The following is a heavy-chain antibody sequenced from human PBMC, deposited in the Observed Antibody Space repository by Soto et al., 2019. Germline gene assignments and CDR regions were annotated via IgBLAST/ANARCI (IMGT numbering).Heavy chain of an antibody. V-gene: IGHV3-30*18. Sequence: QVQPVESGGGVVQPGRSLRLSCAASGFTFSSYGMHWVRQAPGKGLEWVAVISYDGSNKYYADSVKGRFTISRDNSKNTLYLQMNRLRAEDTAVYYCAKDTRDIVVVPAAMMYYYGMDVWGQGTTVTVSS. CDR1: GFTFSSYG. D-gene: IGHD2-2*01. CDR3: AKDTRDIVVVPAAMMYYYGMDV. CDR2: ISYDGSNK. J-gene: IGHJ6*02.